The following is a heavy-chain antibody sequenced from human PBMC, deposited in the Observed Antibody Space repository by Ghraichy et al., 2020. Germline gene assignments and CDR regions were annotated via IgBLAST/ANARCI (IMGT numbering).Heavy chain of an antibody. Sequence: SQTLSLTCTVSGGSISSYYWTWIRQPPGKGLEWIGYISYSGSTNYNPSLKSRVTISVDTSKNQFSLKLSSVTAADTAMYYCARDQNNRAARPDFYYYGMDVWGQGTTVTVSS. CDR1: GGSISSYY. J-gene: IGHJ6*02. V-gene: IGHV4-59*01. D-gene: IGHD6-6*01. CDR3: ARDQNNRAARPDFYYYGMDV. CDR2: ISYSGST.